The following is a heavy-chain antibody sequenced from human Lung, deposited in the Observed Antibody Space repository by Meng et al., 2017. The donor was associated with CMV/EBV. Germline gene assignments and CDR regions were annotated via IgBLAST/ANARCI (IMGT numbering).Heavy chain of an antibody. CDR1: GGNFRNDA. CDR2: VISLFGTP. V-gene: IGHV1-69*05. Sequence: SVXVSXMASGGNFRNDAFSWVRQAPGQGLEWVGGVISLFGTPNYAQKLQGRVTITTDESTATVYMEMSSLRSDDTAVFFCAIPRVGYCSSSSCPPAYWGQGXLVTVSS. J-gene: IGHJ4*02. D-gene: IGHD2-2*01. CDR3: AIPRVGYCSSSSCPPAY.